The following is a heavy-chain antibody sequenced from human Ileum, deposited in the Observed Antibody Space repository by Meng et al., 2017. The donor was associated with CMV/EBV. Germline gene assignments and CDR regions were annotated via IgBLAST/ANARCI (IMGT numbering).Heavy chain of an antibody. V-gene: IGHV4-39*07. CDR1: GGSVNRNTYY. CDR3: VRDHGSSSWFFY. J-gene: IGHJ4*02. Sequence: QLQEPGPGLVKPSETLSLPCTASGGSVNRNTYYWGWIRQPPGKSLEWIGTIFDSGSAFYNPSLQSRVSVSIDMSRNQLSLSLSSVTAADTAVYYCVRDHGSSSWFFYWGQGTLVTVSS. CDR2: IFDSGSA. D-gene: IGHD6-13*01.